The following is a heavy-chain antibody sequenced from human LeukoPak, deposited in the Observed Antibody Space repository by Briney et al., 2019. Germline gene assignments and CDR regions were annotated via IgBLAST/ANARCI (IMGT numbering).Heavy chain of an antibody. CDR1: GFTFSSYS. V-gene: IGHV3-48*01. D-gene: IGHD6-19*01. Sequence: PGGSLRLSCEASGFTFSSYSMNWVRQAPGKGLEWVSYISISSTTIYYADSVQGRFTISRDNAKNSLYLQMNSLRAEDTAVYYCARDRSGSLDYWGQGTLVTVSS. J-gene: IGHJ4*02. CDR2: ISISSTTI. CDR3: ARDRSGSLDY.